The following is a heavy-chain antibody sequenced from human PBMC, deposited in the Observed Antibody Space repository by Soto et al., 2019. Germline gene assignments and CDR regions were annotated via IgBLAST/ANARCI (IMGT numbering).Heavy chain of an antibody. J-gene: IGHJ4*02. CDR3: ATYAPGWTRGTATGLDY. D-gene: IGHD2-8*02. CDR2: ISSSSTI. CDR1: GFTFSSYS. V-gene: IGHV3-48*02. Sequence: EVQLVESGGGLVQPGGSLRLSCAASGFTFSSYSMNWVRQAPGKGLEWVSYISSSSTIYYADSVKGRFTISRDNAKNSLYLQMNSLRDEDTAVYYCATYAPGWTRGTATGLDYWGQGTLVTVSS.